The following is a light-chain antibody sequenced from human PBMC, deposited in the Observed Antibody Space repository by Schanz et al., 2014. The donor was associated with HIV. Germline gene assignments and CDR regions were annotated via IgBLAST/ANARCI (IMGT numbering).Light chain of an antibody. CDR3: QSTDADHPGV. J-gene: IGLJ2*01. CDR2: EDN. CDR1: SGSIGSNY. V-gene: IGLV6-57*04. Sequence: NFMLTQPHSVSESPGETVVISCTRSSGSIGSNYVHWYQQRPGTAPTTIIYEDNHRPSGVTDRCSGSLDYSSNSASLIISGLRTEDEADYYCQSTDADHPGVFGGGTKVTVL.